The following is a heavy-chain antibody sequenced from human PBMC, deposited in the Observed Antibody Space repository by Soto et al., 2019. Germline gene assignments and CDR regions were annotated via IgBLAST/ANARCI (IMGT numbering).Heavy chain of an antibody. J-gene: IGHJ3*02. Sequence: ASVKVSCKASGYTFTGYYMHWVRQAPGQGLERMGWINPNSGGTNYAQKFQGRVTMTRDTSISTAYMELSRLRSDDTAVYYCARGDYDTSGGAFDIWGQGTMVTVSS. CDR2: INPNSGGT. V-gene: IGHV1-2*02. CDR1: GYTFTGYY. D-gene: IGHD3-22*01. CDR3: ARGDYDTSGGAFDI.